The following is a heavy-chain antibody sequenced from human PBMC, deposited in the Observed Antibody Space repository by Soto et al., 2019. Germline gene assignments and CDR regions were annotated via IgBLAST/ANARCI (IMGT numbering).Heavy chain of an antibody. J-gene: IGHJ1*01. V-gene: IGHV1-69*01. D-gene: IGHD2-15*01. CDR3: ARGYCSGGSCSPTDFQH. Sequence: QVQLVQSGAEVKKPGSSVKVSCKASGGTFSSYAISWVRQAPGQGLEWVGGIIPIFGTANYAQKFQGRVTITADESTSTAYMELRSLRSEDTAVYYCARGYCSGGSCSPTDFQHWGQGTLVTVSS. CDR1: GGTFSSYA. CDR2: IIPIFGTA.